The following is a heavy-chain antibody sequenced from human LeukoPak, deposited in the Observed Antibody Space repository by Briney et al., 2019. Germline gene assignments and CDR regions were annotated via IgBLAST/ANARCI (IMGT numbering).Heavy chain of an antibody. CDR3: ARGLASGYPPIPFDY. J-gene: IGHJ4*02. D-gene: IGHD3-3*01. CDR2: IYYSGIT. V-gene: IGHV4-59*12. CDR1: GGSISGYY. Sequence: SETLSLTCTVSGGSISGYYWNWIRQPPGKGLEWIGYIYYSGITNYNPSLKSRVTISVDTSKIQFSLNLSSVTAADTAVYYCARGLASGYPPIPFDYWGQGTQVTVSS.